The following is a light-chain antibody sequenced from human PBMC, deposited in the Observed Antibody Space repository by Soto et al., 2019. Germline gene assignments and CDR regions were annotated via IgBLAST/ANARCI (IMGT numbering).Light chain of an antibody. J-gene: IGLJ3*02. CDR3: ASWDDSLSGWV. V-gene: IGLV1-47*01. CDR2: RNN. CDR1: SSNIGSNY. Sequence: QSVLTQPPSASGPPGQRVTISCSGSSSNIGSNYVYWYQQLPGTAPKLLIYRNNQRPSGVPDRFSGSKSGTSASLAISGLRSDDEADYYCASWDDSLSGWVFGGGTKVTVL.